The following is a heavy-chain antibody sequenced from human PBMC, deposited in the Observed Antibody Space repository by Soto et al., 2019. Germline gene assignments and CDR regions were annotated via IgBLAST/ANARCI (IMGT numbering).Heavy chain of an antibody. CDR1: GDSISSGAYS. CDR2: IYHGGST. J-gene: IGHJ5*02. D-gene: IGHD3-22*01. Sequence: SETLSLTCAVSGDSISSGAYSWSWMRQPPGKGLEWLGNIYHGGSTYYNPSLKSRVTISVDTSKNQFSLKLSSVTAADTAIYYCARGGSYSNWFDPWGQGTLVTVSS. CDR3: ARGGSYSNWFDP. V-gene: IGHV4-30-2*01.